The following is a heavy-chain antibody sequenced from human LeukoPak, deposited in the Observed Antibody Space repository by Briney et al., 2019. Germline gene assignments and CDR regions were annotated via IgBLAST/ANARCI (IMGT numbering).Heavy chain of an antibody. CDR3: ARGLYYYGSGSYYY. J-gene: IGHJ4*02. V-gene: IGHV4-34*01. CDR2: INHSGST. D-gene: IGHD3-10*01. CDR1: GFTFSNHG. Sequence: GSLRLSCAASGFTFSNHGMHWVRQAPGKGLEWIGEINHSGSTNYNPSLKSRVTISVDTSKNQSSLKLSSVTAADTAVYYCARGLYYYGSGSYYYWGQGTLVTVSS.